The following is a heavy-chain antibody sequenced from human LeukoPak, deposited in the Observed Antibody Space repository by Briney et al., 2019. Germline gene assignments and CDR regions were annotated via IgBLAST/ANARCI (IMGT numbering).Heavy chain of an antibody. J-gene: IGHJ5*02. CDR2: ISYDGSNK. Sequence: TGGSLRLCCAASGFTFSSYAMHWARQAPGKGLEWVAVISYDGSNKYYADSVKGRFTISRDNSKNTLYLQMNSLRAEDTAVYYCARERQQLVHNWFDPWGQGTLVTVSS. V-gene: IGHV3-30*04. D-gene: IGHD6-13*01. CDR3: ARERQQLVHNWFDP. CDR1: GFTFSSYA.